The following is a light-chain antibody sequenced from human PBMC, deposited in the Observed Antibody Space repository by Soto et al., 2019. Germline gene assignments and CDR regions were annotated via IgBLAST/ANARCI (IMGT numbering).Light chain of an antibody. CDR3: QQSSISPLT. CDR2: GAS. Sequence: EMGMTQSPGTLSLSPGERATLSCRASQSVPKDYLVWYQHKPGQAPRLLIHGASSRATGIPDRFSGSGSGTDFTLTISRLEPEDFAVYYCQQSSISPLTFGGGTKVDIK. J-gene: IGKJ4*01. CDR1: QSVPKDY. V-gene: IGKV3-20*01.